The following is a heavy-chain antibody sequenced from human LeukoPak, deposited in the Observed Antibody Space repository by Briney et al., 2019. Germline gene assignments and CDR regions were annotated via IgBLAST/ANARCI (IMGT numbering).Heavy chain of an antibody. J-gene: IGHJ4*02. Sequence: GGSLRLSCAASGLNFNSYSMNWVRQAPGKGLEWGSSISSSSSFTYYADSLKGRFTISRANAKNSLYLQMNSLRAEDTAVYYCARTYFGSGNTLVHWGQGTLVTVSS. V-gene: IGHV3-21*01. CDR2: ISSSSSFT. CDR3: ARTYFGSGNTLVH. CDR1: GLNFNSYS. D-gene: IGHD3-10*01.